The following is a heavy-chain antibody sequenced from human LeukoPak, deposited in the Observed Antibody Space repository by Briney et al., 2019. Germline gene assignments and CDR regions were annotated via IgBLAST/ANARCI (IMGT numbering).Heavy chain of an antibody. Sequence: ASVRVSCKASGYSFTGNYMHWVRQAPGQGFEWMGWINPNTGGTNYAQKFQGRVTMTRDTSISTAYMELSRLRSDDTAVYYCARGQRVGAKDYYYYYYMDVWGKGTTVTVSS. CDR1: GYSFTGNY. CDR2: INPNTGGT. D-gene: IGHD1-26*01. V-gene: IGHV1-2*02. J-gene: IGHJ6*03. CDR3: ARGQRVGAKDYYYYYYMDV.